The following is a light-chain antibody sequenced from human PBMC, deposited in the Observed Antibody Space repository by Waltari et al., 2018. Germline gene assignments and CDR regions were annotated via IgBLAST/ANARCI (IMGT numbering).Light chain of an antibody. CDR3: QQYYSSPYT. V-gene: IGKV4-1*01. J-gene: IGKJ2*01. CDR2: WAS. Sequence: DIVMTQSPDSLAVSLGERATVNCKSSQSLLRSSDNQNYLAWYQQKPGQPPRLLIYWASTRESGVPDRFSGSGSGTDFTLTISSLQAEDVAVYYCQQYYSSPYTFGQGTKLEIK. CDR1: QSLLRSSDNQNY.